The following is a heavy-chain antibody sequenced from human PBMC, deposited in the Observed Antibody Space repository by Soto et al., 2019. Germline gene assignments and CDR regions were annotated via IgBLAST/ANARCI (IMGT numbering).Heavy chain of an antibody. CDR1: NGSFSGYY. D-gene: IGHD1-26*01. J-gene: IGHJ4*03. Sequence: SETRSLTCAVYNGSFSGYYWNWIRQPPGKGLERIGEISQSGNSDYNVSLKSRVTISVDKSKNQSSLKLKSVTAADTAVYYCARGNSGSYFDYWGQGSPVTVSS. V-gene: IGHV4-34*01. CDR3: ARGNSGSYFDY. CDR2: ISQSGNS.